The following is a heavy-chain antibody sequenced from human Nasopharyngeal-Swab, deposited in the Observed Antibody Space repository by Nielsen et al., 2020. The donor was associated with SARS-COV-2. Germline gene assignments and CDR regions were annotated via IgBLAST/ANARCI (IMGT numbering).Heavy chain of an antibody. Sequence: ASVKVSCKASGYTFTAFCIHWVRQSPGQGLEWVGRIGTNSGGTLYAQRFRGRVTMTRDTSVATAYMELSDLRSDDTAVYYCARDSPASRGDYWGQGTLVTVSS. CDR3: ARDSPASRGDY. V-gene: IGHV1-2*06. J-gene: IGHJ4*02. CDR2: IGTNSGGT. D-gene: IGHD5-24*01. CDR1: GYTFTAFC.